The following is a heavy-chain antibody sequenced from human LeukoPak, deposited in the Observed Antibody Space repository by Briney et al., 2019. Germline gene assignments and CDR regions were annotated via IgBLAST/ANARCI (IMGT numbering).Heavy chain of an antibody. J-gene: IGHJ3*02. V-gene: IGHV4-34*01. CDR3: ARDQLGDAFDI. Sequence: SETLSLTCAVYGGSFSGYYWSWIRQPPGKGLEWIGEINHSGSTNYNPSLKSRVTMSVDTSKNQFSLKLSSVTAADTAVYYCARDQLGDAFDIWGQGTMVTVSS. CDR1: GGSFSGYY. D-gene: IGHD7-27*01. CDR2: INHSGST.